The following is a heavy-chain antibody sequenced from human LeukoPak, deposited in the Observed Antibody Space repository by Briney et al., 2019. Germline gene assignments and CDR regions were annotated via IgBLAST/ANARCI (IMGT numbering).Heavy chain of an antibody. CDR2: ISTYNGET. Sequence: GASVKVSCKASGYTFTSYGISWVRQVPGQGLEWMGWISTYNGETNYAEKVQGRVTLTTDTSTNTAYMEMRSLRSDDSAIYYCARGVDDFGYLCFDYWGRGTQVTVSS. D-gene: IGHD5-18*01. V-gene: IGHV1-18*01. CDR1: GYTFTSYG. J-gene: IGHJ4*02. CDR3: ARGVDDFGYLCFDY.